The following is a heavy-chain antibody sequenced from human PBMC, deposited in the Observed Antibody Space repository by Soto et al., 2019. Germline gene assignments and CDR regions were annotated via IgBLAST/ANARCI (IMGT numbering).Heavy chain of an antibody. D-gene: IGHD6-6*01. CDR1: GYSFTSYW. CDR3: ARGPYSSSYVANYYHGMDV. J-gene: IGHJ6*02. V-gene: IGHV5-51*01. CDR2: IYPGDSDT. Sequence: GESLKISCKGSGYSFTSYWIGWVRQMPGKGLEWMGIIYPGDSDTRYSPSFQGQVTISADKSISTAYLQWSSLKASDTAMYYCARGPYSSSYVANYYHGMDVWGQGTTVTVSS.